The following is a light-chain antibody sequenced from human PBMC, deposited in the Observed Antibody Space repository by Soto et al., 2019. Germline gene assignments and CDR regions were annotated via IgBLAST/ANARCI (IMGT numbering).Light chain of an antibody. Sequence: EKVMTQSPAALSVSPGERATLSCRARQSVNSNLAWYQQKPGQAPRLLLYGASTRATGIPARFSGSASGTEFTLTISSLQSEDSAVYYCQQYNDWPLTFGGGTKGEIK. CDR3: QQYNDWPLT. J-gene: IGKJ4*01. V-gene: IGKV3-15*01. CDR1: QSVNSN. CDR2: GAS.